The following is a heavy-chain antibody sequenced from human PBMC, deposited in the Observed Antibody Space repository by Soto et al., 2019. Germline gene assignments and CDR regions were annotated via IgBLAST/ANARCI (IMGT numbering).Heavy chain of an antibody. CDR3: ARHADHAVELPPLPEDWFDP. V-gene: IGHV1-18*01. CDR1: GYIFTNYG. CDR2: ISPSNGDT. D-gene: IGHD6-19*01. Sequence: QVQLVQSRGEVKKPGASVKVSCKASGYIFTNYGISWVRQAPGQGLEWMAWISPSNGDTKYSQLLQGRVTLTTDTSTRTAYMEVRHLRADDTAVYYCARHADHAVELPPLPEDWFDPWGQGTLVTVSS. J-gene: IGHJ5*02.